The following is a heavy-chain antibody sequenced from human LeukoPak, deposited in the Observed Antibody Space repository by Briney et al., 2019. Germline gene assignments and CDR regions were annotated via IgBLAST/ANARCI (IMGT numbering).Heavy chain of an antibody. J-gene: IGHJ4*02. CDR2: IYDSGST. D-gene: IGHD6-19*01. CDR1: GGSISSYS. CDR3: ARDPRGGYSSAWYYFDY. Sequence: PSETLSLTCTVSGGSISSYSWNWIRQPPGKGLEWIGHIYDSGSTNYNPSLKSRVTISVDTSKNQFSLKLSSVTAADTASYYCARDPRGGYSSAWYYFDYWGQGTLVTVSS. V-gene: IGHV4-59*01.